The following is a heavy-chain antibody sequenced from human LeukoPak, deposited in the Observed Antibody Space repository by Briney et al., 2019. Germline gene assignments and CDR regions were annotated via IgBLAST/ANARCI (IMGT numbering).Heavy chain of an antibody. CDR2: INPNSGGT. J-gene: IGHJ3*02. Sequence: EASVKVSCKASGYTFTGYYMHWVRQAPGQGLEWMGWINPNSGGTNYAQKFQGRVTMTRDTSISTAYMELSRLRSDDTAVYYCARARKGPGIAVAKGWYAFDIWGQGTMVTVSS. CDR3: ARARKGPGIAVAKGWYAFDI. CDR1: GYTFTGYY. D-gene: IGHD6-19*01. V-gene: IGHV1-2*02.